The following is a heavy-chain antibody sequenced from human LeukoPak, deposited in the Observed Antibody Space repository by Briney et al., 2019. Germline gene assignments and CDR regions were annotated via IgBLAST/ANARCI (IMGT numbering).Heavy chain of an antibody. CDR2: IYHSGSA. J-gene: IGHJ4*02. V-gene: IGHV4-38-2*02. CDR3: ARHPYYYGSGIPGY. D-gene: IGHD3-10*01. Sequence: PSETLSLTCTVSGYSINSGYYWAWIRQPPGKGLEWIGSIYHSGSAYYNPSLKSRVTISVDTSKNQFSLKLSSVTAADTAVYYCARHPYYYGSGIPGYWGQGTLVTVSS. CDR1: GYSINSGYY.